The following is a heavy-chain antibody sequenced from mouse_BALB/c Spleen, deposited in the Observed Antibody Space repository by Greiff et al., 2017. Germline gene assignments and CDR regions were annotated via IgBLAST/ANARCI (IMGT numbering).Heavy chain of an antibody. CDR3: ARGKKDYYADY. J-gene: IGHJ2*01. Sequence: EVKLVESGAELVKPGASVKLSCTASGFNIKDTYMHWVKQRPEQGLEWIGRIDPANGNTKYDPKFQGKATITADTSSNTAYLQLSSLTSEDTAVYYCARGKKDYYADYWGQGTTLTVSS. CDR1: GFNIKDTY. V-gene: IGHV14-3*02. CDR2: IDPANGNT.